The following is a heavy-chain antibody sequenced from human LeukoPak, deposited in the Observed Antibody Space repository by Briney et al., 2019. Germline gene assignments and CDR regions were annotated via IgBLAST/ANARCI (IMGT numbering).Heavy chain of an antibody. CDR3: ARGRITMVRGVGGYYYYGMDV. CDR1: GGSFSGYC. Sequence: SETLSLTCAVYGGSFSGYCWSWIRQPPGKGLEWIGEINHSGSTNYNPSLKSRVTISVDTSKNQFSLKLSSVTAADTAVYYCARGRITMVRGVGGYYYYGMDVWGKGTTVTVSS. V-gene: IGHV4-34*01. CDR2: INHSGST. D-gene: IGHD3-10*01. J-gene: IGHJ6*04.